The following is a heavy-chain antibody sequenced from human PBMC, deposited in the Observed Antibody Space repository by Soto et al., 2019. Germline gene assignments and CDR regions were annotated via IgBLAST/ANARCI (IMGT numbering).Heavy chain of an antibody. D-gene: IGHD5-12*01. CDR3: ARDGARDRQYSASDSGLNY. Sequence: QVHLEQSGAEVKKPGASVKVSCKASGYSFTSYGFTWVRQAPGQGLEWVGWISAYNGYTNYAQKLQGRVTMTTDTSTTTAYMELRGLTSNDTAVYYCARDGARDRQYSASDSGLNYWGQGTLVTVSS. CDR2: ISAYNGYT. J-gene: IGHJ4*02. CDR1: GYSFTSYG. V-gene: IGHV1-18*01.